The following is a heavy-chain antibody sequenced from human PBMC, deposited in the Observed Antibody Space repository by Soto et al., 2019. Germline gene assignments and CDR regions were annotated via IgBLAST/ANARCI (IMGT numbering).Heavy chain of an antibody. J-gene: IGHJ4*02. Sequence: QVQLVQSGAEVKKPGASVKVSCKASGYTFTSYGISWVRQAPGQGLEWMGWISAYNGNTNSAKKFQGRVTMTTDTSPSTAYMALWSLRSDDRAVYYCARGTTVGTGSYWGQGTLVTVSS. V-gene: IGHV1-18*01. D-gene: IGHD4-17*01. CDR2: ISAYNGNT. CDR1: GYTFTSYG. CDR3: ARGTTVGTGSY.